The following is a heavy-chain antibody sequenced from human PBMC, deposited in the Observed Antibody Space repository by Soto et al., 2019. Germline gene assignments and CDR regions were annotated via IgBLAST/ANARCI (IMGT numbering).Heavy chain of an antibody. CDR2: ISYSGDT. V-gene: IGHV4-31*03. CDR1: GGSISSGSYY. J-gene: IGHJ6*02. CDR3: VKDWAGTKTLDGLDV. D-gene: IGHD6-19*01. Sequence: TLSLTCTVSGGSISSGSYYWGWVRQHPGKGLEWIGRISYSGDTYYNPSLNGRLIISLDTSKNQFSLRLSSVTAADTAVYYCVKDWAGTKTLDGLDVWGQGTTVTVSS.